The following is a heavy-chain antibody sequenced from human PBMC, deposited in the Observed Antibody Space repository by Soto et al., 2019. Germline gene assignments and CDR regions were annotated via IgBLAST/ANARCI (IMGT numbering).Heavy chain of an antibody. CDR1: GFSLTTSGVG. CDR2: IYWNDDT. J-gene: IGHJ3*01. V-gene: IGHV2-5*01. CDR3: ARRLTVVPLAFDL. Sequence: QITLKESGPTLVKLTQTLTLTCTFSGFSLTTSGVGVGWIRQPPGKALEWLALIYWNDDTRYSQSLKNRVTITTDTSKNQVVLTMTDMDPVDTATYYCARRLTVVPLAFDLWGQGTMVTVSS. D-gene: IGHD3-10*01.